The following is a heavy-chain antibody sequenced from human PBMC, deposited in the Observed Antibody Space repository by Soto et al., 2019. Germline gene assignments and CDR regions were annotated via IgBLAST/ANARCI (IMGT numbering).Heavy chain of an antibody. CDR1: GFTFSSYS. CDR3: ARALKYYDYIWGSYRSALSSVHY. D-gene: IGHD3-16*02. J-gene: IGHJ4*02. CDR2: ISSSSSYI. Sequence: EVQLVESGGGLVKPGGSLRLSCAASGFTFSSYSMNWVRQAPGKGLEWVSAISSSSSYIYYADSVKGRFTISRDNSKNSLYLQMNSLRAEDKAVYYCARALKYYDYIWGSYRSALSSVHYWGQGTLVTVSS. V-gene: IGHV3-21*01.